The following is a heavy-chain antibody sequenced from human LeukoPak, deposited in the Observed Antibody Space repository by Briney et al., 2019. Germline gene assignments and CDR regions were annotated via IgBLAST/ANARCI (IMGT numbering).Heavy chain of an antibody. CDR3: AKDLSGSWYVPDFDY. CDR1: GFTFSNYP. Sequence: GGSLRLSCAASGFTFSNYPMHWVRQAPGKGLEWVAFIRYDGSNKYYADSVKGRFTISRDNSKNTLYLQMNSLRAEDTAVYYCAKDLSGSWYVPDFDYWGQGTLVTVSS. D-gene: IGHD6-13*01. CDR2: IRYDGSNK. J-gene: IGHJ4*02. V-gene: IGHV3-30*02.